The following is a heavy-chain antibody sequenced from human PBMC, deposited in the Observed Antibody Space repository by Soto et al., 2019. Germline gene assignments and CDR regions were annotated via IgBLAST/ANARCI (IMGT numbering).Heavy chain of an antibody. D-gene: IGHD1-26*01. CDR3: ARVLLRGYEVGAPTQIDY. CDR1: GGSISSSNW. J-gene: IGHJ4*02. Sequence: QVQLQESGPGLVKPSGTLSLTCAVSGGSISSSNWWSWVRQPPGKGLEWIGESYHSGSTNYNPSLKSRVTISVDKSKNQFSLKLSSVTAADTAVYYCARVLLRGYEVGAPTQIDYWGQGTLVTVSS. V-gene: IGHV4-4*02. CDR2: SYHSGST.